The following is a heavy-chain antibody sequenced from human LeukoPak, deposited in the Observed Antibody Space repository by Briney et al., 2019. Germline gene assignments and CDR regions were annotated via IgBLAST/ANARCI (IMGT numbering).Heavy chain of an antibody. CDR1: GGSSSGFY. CDR2: VYNIEYN. V-gene: IGHV4-59*12. J-gene: IGHJ4*02. D-gene: IGHD6-19*01. Sequence: SETLSLTCTVSGGSSSGFYWSWIRQPPGKGLEWVGYVYNIEYNSYNPSLKSRVSIEFDTSENQFSLSLASVTDADTAVYYCARNWGSGGSFLFDFWGPGTLVTAFS. CDR3: ARNWGSGGSFLFDF.